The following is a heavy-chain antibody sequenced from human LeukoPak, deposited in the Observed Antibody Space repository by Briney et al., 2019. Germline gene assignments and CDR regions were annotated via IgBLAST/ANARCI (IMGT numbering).Heavy chain of an antibody. CDR2: MYYSGST. D-gene: IGHD4-17*01. V-gene: IGHV4-39*01. CDR1: GGSISSSNYY. CDR3: VRHHTYYGNFDY. Sequence: ETLSLTCTVSGGSISSSNYYWGWIRQPPGKGLEWIGSMYYSGSTYYNPSLKSRVTISVDTSKNQFSLTLSSVTAADTAVYSCVRHHTYYGNFDYWGQGTLVTVSS. J-gene: IGHJ4*02.